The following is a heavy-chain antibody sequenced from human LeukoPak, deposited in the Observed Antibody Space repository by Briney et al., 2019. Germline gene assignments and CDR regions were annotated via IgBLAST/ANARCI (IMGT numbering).Heavy chain of an antibody. Sequence: SETLSLTCAVYGGSFSGYYWSWIRQPPGKGLEWIGEINHSGSTNYNPSLKSRVTISVDTSKNQFSLKLSSVTAADTAVYYCARVRGCSYAPRGWFDPWGQGTLVTVSS. CDR1: GGSFSGYY. J-gene: IGHJ5*02. CDR3: ARVRGCSYAPRGWFDP. D-gene: IGHD5-18*01. CDR2: INHSGST. V-gene: IGHV4-34*01.